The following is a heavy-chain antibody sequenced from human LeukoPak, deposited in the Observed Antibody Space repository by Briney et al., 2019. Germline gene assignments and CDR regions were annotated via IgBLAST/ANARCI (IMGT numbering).Heavy chain of an antibody. V-gene: IGHV3-33*01. Sequence: PGGSLRLSCAASGFTFSSYGMHWVRQAPGKGLEWVAVIWYDGSNKYYADSVKGRFTISRDNSKNTLYLQMNSLRAEDTAVYYCATAYYDFWSGYFGSAPAQDYWGQGTLVTVSS. CDR2: IWYDGSNK. CDR1: GFTFSSYG. J-gene: IGHJ4*02. CDR3: ATAYYDFWSGYFGSAPAQDY. D-gene: IGHD3-3*01.